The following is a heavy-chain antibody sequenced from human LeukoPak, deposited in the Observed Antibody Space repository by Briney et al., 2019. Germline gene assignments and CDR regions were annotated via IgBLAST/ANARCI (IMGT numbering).Heavy chain of an antibody. CDR3: ARVSGRLERQSDLDY. J-gene: IGHJ4*02. V-gene: IGHV3-21*01. Sequence: GGSLRLSCAASGFTFASYSMNWVRQAPGKGLEWVSSISGDSTYIYNAGSVKGRFTISIDNAQASLYLQMISLRADDTAVYYCARVSGRLERQSDLDYWGQGALVIVPS. CDR2: ISGDSTYI. CDR1: GFTFASYS. D-gene: IGHD1-1*01.